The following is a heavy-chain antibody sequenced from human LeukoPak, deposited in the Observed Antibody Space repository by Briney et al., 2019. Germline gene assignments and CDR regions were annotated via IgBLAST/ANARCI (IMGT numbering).Heavy chain of an antibody. Sequence: GGSLRLSCAASGFTFSSYAMHWVRQAPGKGLEWVSGISGSGDSTYYADSVKGRFTISRDNSKNTLYLQMSSLRAEDTAVYYCAKLLAVAGTWDRFDYWGQGTLVTVSS. CDR1: GFTFSSYA. CDR3: AKLLAVAGTWDRFDY. D-gene: IGHD6-19*01. J-gene: IGHJ4*02. CDR2: ISGSGDST. V-gene: IGHV3-23*01.